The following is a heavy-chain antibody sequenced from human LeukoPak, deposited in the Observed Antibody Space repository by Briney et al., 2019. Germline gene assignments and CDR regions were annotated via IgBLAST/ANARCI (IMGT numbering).Heavy chain of an antibody. D-gene: IGHD3-10*01. Sequence: GGSLRLSCAASGFTFSSYSMNWVRQAPGKGLEWVSSISSSSSYIYYADSVKGRFTISRDNAKNSLYLQMNSLRAEDTAVYYCARSTMVRGVGPPDHWGQGTLVTVSS. J-gene: IGHJ4*02. CDR3: ARSTMVRGVGPPDH. CDR1: GFTFSSYS. CDR2: ISSSSSYI. V-gene: IGHV3-21*01.